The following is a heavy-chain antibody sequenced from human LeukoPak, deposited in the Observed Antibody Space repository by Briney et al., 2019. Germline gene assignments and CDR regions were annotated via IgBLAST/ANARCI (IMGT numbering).Heavy chain of an antibody. CDR2: IRQDGNER. Sequence: GGSLRLSCAASGFTFSSYWMSWVRQAPGKGLEWVANIRQDGNERYYVDSVKGRFTISRDNAKHSLYLQMNSLRAEDTALYYCARDKGTDEGSKFDYWGQGTLVTVSS. CDR3: ARDKGTDEGSKFDY. CDR1: GFTFSSYW. V-gene: IGHV3-7*03. J-gene: IGHJ4*02. D-gene: IGHD1-7*01.